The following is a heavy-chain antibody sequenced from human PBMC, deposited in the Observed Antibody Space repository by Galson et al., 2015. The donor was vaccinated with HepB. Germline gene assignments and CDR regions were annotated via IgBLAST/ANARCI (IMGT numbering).Heavy chain of an antibody. CDR3: ATGRTYYYDSSDSGAFDY. Sequence: SVKVSCKASGYTFTGYYMHWVRQAPGQGLEWVGWINPNSGGTNYAQKFQGRVTMTRDTSIGTAYMELSRLRSDDTAVYYCATGRTYYYDSSDSGAFDYWGQGTLVTVSS. D-gene: IGHD3-22*01. CDR2: INPNSGGT. V-gene: IGHV1-2*02. CDR1: GYTFTGYY. J-gene: IGHJ4*02.